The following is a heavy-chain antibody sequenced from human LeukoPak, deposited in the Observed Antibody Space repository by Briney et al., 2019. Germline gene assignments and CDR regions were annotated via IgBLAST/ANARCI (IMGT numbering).Heavy chain of an antibody. J-gene: IGHJ3*01. V-gene: IGHV3-30-3*01. D-gene: IGHD1-26*01. Sequence: PGRSLRLSCAASGFTFSDYAMYWVRQAPGKGLEWVAVIPYDEINKFYADSVKGRFTISRDNSKNTMYLQMNSLRIDDTAVYYCATEGGSSDAFAFWGQGTKVTVSS. CDR2: IPYDEINK. CDR3: ATEGGSSDAFAF. CDR1: GFTFSDYA.